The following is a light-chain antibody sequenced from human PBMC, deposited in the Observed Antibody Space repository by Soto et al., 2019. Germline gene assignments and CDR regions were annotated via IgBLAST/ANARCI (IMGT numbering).Light chain of an antibody. V-gene: IGLV2-14*01. CDR3: SSYTTSSTLE. CDR2: EVS. Sequence: QSALTQPASVSGSPGQSITISCTGTSSDIGHYNYVSWYQQHPGKAPKLMIYEVSNRPSGVSNRFSCSKSGNTASLTISGLQAEDEADYYCSSYTTSSTLEIGGGTKLTVL. CDR1: SSDIGHYNY. J-gene: IGLJ2*01.